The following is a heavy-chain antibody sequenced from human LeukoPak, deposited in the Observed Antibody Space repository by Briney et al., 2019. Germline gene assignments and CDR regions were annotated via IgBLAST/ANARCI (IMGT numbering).Heavy chain of an antibody. Sequence: SETLSLTCTVSGGSISSYYWSWIRQPPGKGLEWIGYIYTSGSTNYNPSLKSRVTISVDTSKSQFSLKLSSVTAADTAVYYCARQVVVVITTNYYYYMDVWGKGTTVTVSS. D-gene: IGHD3-22*01. J-gene: IGHJ6*03. CDR3: ARQVVVVITTNYYYYMDV. CDR1: GGSISSYY. CDR2: IYTSGST. V-gene: IGHV4-4*09.